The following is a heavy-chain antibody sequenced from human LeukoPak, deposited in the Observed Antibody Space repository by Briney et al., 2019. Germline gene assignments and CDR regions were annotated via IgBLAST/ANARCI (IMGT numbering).Heavy chain of an antibody. CDR3: ARDDCTNGVCCIGY. V-gene: IGHV1-18*01. J-gene: IGHJ4*02. Sequence: ASVKVSCTASGYTFTSYDINWVRQAPRQGLEWMGRISAYNGNTNYAQKFQGTVTMTTDTSTSTAYMELRSLRSDDTAVYYCARDDCTNGVCCIGYWGQGTLVTVSS. D-gene: IGHD2-8*01. CDR1: GYTFTSYD. CDR2: ISAYNGNT.